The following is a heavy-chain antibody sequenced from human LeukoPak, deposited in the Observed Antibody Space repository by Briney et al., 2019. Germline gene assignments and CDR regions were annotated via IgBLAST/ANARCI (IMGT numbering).Heavy chain of an antibody. CDR3: AKGDFYGSGRDYYYYMDV. Sequence: GGSLRLSCAASGFTFSSYELNWVRQAPGKGLEWVSYISDTGSTIYYADSVEGRFTISRDNAKNSLYLQMNSLRAEDTAVYNCAKGDFYGSGRDYYYYMDVWGKGTTVTISS. CDR2: ISDTGSTI. D-gene: IGHD3-10*01. J-gene: IGHJ6*03. V-gene: IGHV3-48*03. CDR1: GFTFSSYE.